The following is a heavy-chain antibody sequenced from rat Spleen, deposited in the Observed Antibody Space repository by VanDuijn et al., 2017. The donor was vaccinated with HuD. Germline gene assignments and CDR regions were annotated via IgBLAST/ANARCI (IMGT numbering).Heavy chain of an antibody. V-gene: IGHV5-29*01. D-gene: IGHD1-6*01. Sequence: EVQVVDHGGGLVQPGRSLKLSCAASGFTFSNYGMAWVCQAPTKGLEWVATISYDGSSTYYRDSVKGRFTISRDNAKSTLYLQMDSLRSEDTATYYCARLVYYGLLPDYWGQGVMVTVSS. CDR2: ISYDGSST. CDR1: GFTFSNYG. J-gene: IGHJ2*01. CDR3: ARLVYYGLLPDY.